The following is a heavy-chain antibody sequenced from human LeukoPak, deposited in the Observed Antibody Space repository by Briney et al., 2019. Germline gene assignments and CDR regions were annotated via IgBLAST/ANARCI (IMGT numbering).Heavy chain of an antibody. Sequence: SQTLSLSCTASVYSISSGYYWGWVRQPPGKGLEWIGSIHHSGITYYNPSLKSRVTISVDTSKNQFSLRVDSVTAADTAVYYCARDLYDDNRCFDFWGQGILVTVSS. CDR2: IHHSGIT. CDR1: VYSISSGYY. CDR3: ARDLYDDNRCFDF. J-gene: IGHJ4*02. D-gene: IGHD1-14*01. V-gene: IGHV4-38-2*02.